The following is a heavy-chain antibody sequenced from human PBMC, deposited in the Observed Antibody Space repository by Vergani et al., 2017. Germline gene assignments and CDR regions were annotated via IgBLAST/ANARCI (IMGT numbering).Heavy chain of an antibody. J-gene: IGHJ5*02. CDR1: GLTLSSYG. V-gene: IGHV3-30*02. Sequence: QLLESGGGLIQPGGSMRLSCSASGLTLSSYGVHWVRQAPGRGLESVTFTRPHEDGAFYSASVRGRFTVSRDNSKNTLYLEMNRLNVDDTAIYYCGKTQGTVVGTWWFDPWGQGTPVTVSS. CDR3: GKTQGTVVGTWWFDP. CDR2: TRPHEDGA. D-gene: IGHD1-7*01.